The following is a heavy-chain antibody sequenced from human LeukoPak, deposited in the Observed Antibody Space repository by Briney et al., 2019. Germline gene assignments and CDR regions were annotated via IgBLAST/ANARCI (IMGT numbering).Heavy chain of an antibody. Sequence: SETLSLTCTVSGGSISSYYWSWNRQPPGKGLEWIGYIYYSGSTNYNPSLKSRVTISVDTSKNQFSLKLSSVTAADTAVYYCARGHPYLGAFDIWGQGTMVTVSS. V-gene: IGHV4-59*01. CDR2: IYYSGST. D-gene: IGHD3-16*01. J-gene: IGHJ3*02. CDR3: ARGHPYLGAFDI. CDR1: GGSISSYY.